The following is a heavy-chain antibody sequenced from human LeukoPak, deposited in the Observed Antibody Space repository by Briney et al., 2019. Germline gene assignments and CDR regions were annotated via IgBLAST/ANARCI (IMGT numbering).Heavy chain of an antibody. V-gene: IGHV4-34*01. D-gene: IGHD6-13*01. J-gene: IGHJ5*02. CDR1: GGSFSGYY. CDR3: VAAAGQYNWFDP. CDR2: INHSGST. Sequence: PSETLSLTCAVYGGSFSGYYWSWIRQPPGKGLEWIGEINHSGSTNYNPSLKSRVTISVDTSKNQFSLNLTSVNAADTAVYYCVAAAGQYNWFDPWGQGTLVTVSS.